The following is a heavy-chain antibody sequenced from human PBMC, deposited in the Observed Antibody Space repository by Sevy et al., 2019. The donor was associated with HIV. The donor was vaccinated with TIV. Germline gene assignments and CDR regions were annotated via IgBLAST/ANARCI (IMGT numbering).Heavy chain of an antibody. J-gene: IGHJ4*02. Sequence: TLSLTCTVSNYSISSGYFWGWIRQPPGKGLEWIGSIYHSGRTYYNPSLKSRVTVSVDTAKNQFSPKLSSVTAADTAVYYCGHIAVSREGEYYFDYWGQGTLVTVSS. CDR3: GHIAVSREGEYYFDY. D-gene: IGHD6-19*01. CDR1: NYSISSGYF. CDR2: IYHSGRT. V-gene: IGHV4-38-2*02.